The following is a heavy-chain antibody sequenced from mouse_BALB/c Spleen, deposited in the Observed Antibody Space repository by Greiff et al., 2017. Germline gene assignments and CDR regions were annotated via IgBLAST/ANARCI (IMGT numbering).Heavy chain of an antibody. CDR2: ISSGGSYT. D-gene: IGHD2-10*02. CDR1: GFTFSSYA. V-gene: IGHV5-9-4*01. Sequence: EVQLVESGGGLVKPGGSLKLSCAASGFTFSSYAMSWVRQSPEKRLEWVAEISSGGSYTYYPDTVTGRFTISRDNAKNTLYLEMSSLRSEDTAMYYCARKYGNYGAMDYWGQGTSVTVSS. J-gene: IGHJ4*01. CDR3: ARKYGNYGAMDY.